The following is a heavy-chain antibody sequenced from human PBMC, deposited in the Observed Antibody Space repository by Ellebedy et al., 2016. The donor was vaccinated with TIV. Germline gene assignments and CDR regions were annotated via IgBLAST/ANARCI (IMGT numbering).Heavy chain of an antibody. V-gene: IGHV3-23*01. D-gene: IGHD3-22*01. CDR3: AKGRGGGSDTSAPRYYFDY. CDR1: GFTFSSYA. CDR2: ISSTGSRT. J-gene: IGHJ4*02. Sequence: GESLKISCAASGFTFSSYAMSWVRQAPGKGLEWVLTISSTGSRTYYADSVEGRFIISRDNSKKTLYLQMNSLRAEDTAVYYCAKGRGGGSDTSAPRYYFDYWGLGTLVTVSS.